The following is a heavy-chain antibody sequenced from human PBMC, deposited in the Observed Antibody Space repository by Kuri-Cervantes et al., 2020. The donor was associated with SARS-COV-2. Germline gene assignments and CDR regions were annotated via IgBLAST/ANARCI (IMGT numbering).Heavy chain of an antibody. CDR1: GGSVSSGSYY. D-gene: IGHD3-10*01. CDR2: IYYSGST. CDR3: ARVPWFRELTFNWFDP. V-gene: IGHV4-61*01. J-gene: IGHJ5*02. Sequence: ESLKISCTVSGGSVSSGSYYWSWIRQPPGKGLEWIGYIYYSGSTNYNPSLKSRVTISVDTSKNQFSLQLNSVTPEDTAVYYCARVPWFRELTFNWFDPWGQGTLVTVSS.